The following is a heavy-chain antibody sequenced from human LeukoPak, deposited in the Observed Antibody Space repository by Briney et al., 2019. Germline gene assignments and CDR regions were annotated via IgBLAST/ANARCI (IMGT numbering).Heavy chain of an antibody. V-gene: IGHV1-69*05. CDR1: GGTFSSYA. Sequence: WASVKVSCKASGGTFSSYAISWVRQAPGQGLEWMGGIIPIFGTANYAQKFQGRVTITTDESTSTAYMELSSLRSEDTAVYYCARSVAVAAPGDYWGQGTLVTVSS. CDR3: ARSVAVAAPGDY. CDR2: IIPIFGTA. D-gene: IGHD6-19*01. J-gene: IGHJ4*02.